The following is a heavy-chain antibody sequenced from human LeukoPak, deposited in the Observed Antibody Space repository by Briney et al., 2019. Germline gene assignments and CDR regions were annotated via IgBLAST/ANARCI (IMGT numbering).Heavy chain of an antibody. D-gene: IGHD1-20*01. CDR2: ISSNGGST. Sequence: GGSLRLSCAASGFTFSSYAMHWVRQAPGKGLEYVSAISSNGGSTYYANSVKGRFTISRDNSKNTLYLQMNSLRAEDTAVYYCAKDRGTNWNLSWGQGTLVTVSS. CDR1: GFTFSSYA. J-gene: IGHJ4*02. V-gene: IGHV3-64*01. CDR3: AKDRGTNWNLS.